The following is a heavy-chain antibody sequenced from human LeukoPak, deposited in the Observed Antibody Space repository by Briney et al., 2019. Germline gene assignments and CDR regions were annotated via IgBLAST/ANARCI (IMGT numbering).Heavy chain of an antibody. D-gene: IGHD5/OR15-5a*01. CDR2: IYHSGST. J-gene: IGHJ4*02. CDR1: GGSISSSNW. Sequence: PSETLSLTCAVSGGSISSSNWWSWVRQPPGKGLEWIGEIYHSGSTYYNPSLKSRVTISVDTSKNQFSLKLSSVTAADTAVYYCARANRVSLYYFDYWGQGTLVTVSS. V-gene: IGHV4-4*02. CDR3: ARANRVSLYYFDY.